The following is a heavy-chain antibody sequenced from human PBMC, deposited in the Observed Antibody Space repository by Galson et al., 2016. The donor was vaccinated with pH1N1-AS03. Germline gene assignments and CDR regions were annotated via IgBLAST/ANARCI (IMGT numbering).Heavy chain of an antibody. CDR1: AFTFSTYS. CDR2: ISRSGNYI. CDR3: VRALTGSSGTHPYTFDY. D-gene: IGHD3-10*01. V-gene: IGHV3-21*01. Sequence: SLRLSCAASAFTFSTYSKNWVCQAPGKGLEWVSFISRSGNYIYYADSVKGRFTISRDNAKNSLYLQLNSLRAEDTAVYFCVRALTGSSGTHPYTFDYWGQGTLVIVSS. J-gene: IGHJ4*02.